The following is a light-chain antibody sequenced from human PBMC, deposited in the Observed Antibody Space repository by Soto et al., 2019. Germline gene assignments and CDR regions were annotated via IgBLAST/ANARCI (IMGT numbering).Light chain of an antibody. CDR1: QSISTE. J-gene: IGKJ2*01. V-gene: IGKV3-15*01. Sequence: EIVMTQSPATLSVSPGERATLSCRASQSISTELAWYQQKPGQPPRLLIYSASTRANGVPARFTGSGSGSEFTLTISGLLSEDFAVYYYQQGHNCPLTFGQGTRLEI. CDR2: SAS. CDR3: QQGHNCPLT.